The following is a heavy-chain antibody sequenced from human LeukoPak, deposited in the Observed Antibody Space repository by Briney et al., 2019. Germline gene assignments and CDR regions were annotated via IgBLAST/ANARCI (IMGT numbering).Heavy chain of an antibody. V-gene: IGHV4-39*07. D-gene: IGHD4-11*01. Sequence: SSETLSLTCSVSGGSISSTSCYWGWIRQPPGKGLEWIGGIYYSRSTYYNPSLKSRVTISVDTSKNQFSLKLSSVTAADTALYYCASLQKPGRFDPWGQGTLVTVSS. CDR3: ASLQKPGRFDP. CDR1: GGSISSTSCY. J-gene: IGHJ5*02. CDR2: IYYSRST.